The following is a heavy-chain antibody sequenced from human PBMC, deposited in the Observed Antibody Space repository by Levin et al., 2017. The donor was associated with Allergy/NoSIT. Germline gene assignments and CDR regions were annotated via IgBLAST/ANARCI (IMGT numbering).Heavy chain of an antibody. D-gene: IGHD3-22*01. J-gene: IGHJ4*02. V-gene: IGHV4-30-4*01. CDR1: GGSITSDDYY. Sequence: SETLSLTCSVSGGSITSDDYYWTWIRQPPGKGLEWIGYIYNTRTASYNPTLQSRVTTSLDTSNNQFSLNLKSVTAADTAIYFCARGRKSQTDSSGYFDFWGQGARVTVSS. CDR2: IYNTRTA. CDR3: ARGRKSQTDSSGYFDF.